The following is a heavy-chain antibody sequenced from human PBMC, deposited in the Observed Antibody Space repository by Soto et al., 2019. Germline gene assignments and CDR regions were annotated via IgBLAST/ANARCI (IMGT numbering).Heavy chain of an antibody. J-gene: IGHJ5*02. Sequence: PGGSLRLSFEASGFTFSDYYMTWIRKAPGKGLEWVSYISSSSSYKNYADSVKGRFTISRDNAKNSLYLQMNSLRAEDTAVYYCARVRLEDGSGSSWFDPWGQGTLVTVSS. CDR1: GFTFSDYY. CDR3: ARVRLEDGSGSSWFDP. CDR2: ISSSSSYK. V-gene: IGHV3-11*06. D-gene: IGHD3-10*01.